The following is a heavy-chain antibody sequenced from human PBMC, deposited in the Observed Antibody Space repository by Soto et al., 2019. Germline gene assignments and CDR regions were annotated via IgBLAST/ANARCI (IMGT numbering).Heavy chain of an antibody. CDR1: GFTFTSSA. V-gene: IGHV1-58*01. CDR3: AADQNYYDSSGYYRLDY. D-gene: IGHD3-22*01. J-gene: IGHJ4*02. Sequence: GASVKVSCTASGFTFTSSAVQWVRQARGQRLEWIGWIVVGSGNTNYAQKFQERVTITRHMSTSTDYLELSSLRSEDTAVYYCAADQNYYDSSGYYRLDYWGQGTLGTVSS. CDR2: IVVGSGNT.